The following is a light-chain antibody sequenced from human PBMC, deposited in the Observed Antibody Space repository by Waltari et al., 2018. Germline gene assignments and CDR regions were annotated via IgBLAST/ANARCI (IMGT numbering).Light chain of an antibody. CDR2: KAS. CDR3: QHYNNYSPWT. Sequence: DIQMTQSPSTLLAPVGYRVTITCRASQNINSWLAWYQQKPGKGPKLLIYKASSLESGVPSRFSGSGSGTEFTLTITSLQPDDFATYFCQHYNNYSPWTFGQGTKVEVK. CDR1: QNINSW. J-gene: IGKJ1*01. V-gene: IGKV1-5*03.